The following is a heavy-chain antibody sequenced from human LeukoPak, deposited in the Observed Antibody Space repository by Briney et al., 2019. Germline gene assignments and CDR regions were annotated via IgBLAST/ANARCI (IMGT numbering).Heavy chain of an antibody. J-gene: IGHJ5*02. CDR2: IYWDDDK. V-gene: IGHV2-5*02. CDR1: GFSLTTSGVG. CDR3: AHYISSSGWFDP. D-gene: IGHD6-6*01. Sequence: SGPTLVKPTQTLTLTCTFSGFSLTTSGVGVGWIRQPPGKALEWLALIYWDDDKRYSPSLKSSLSITKDTSKNQVVLTKTNMVPVDTATYYCAHYISSSGWFDPWGQGTLVTVSS.